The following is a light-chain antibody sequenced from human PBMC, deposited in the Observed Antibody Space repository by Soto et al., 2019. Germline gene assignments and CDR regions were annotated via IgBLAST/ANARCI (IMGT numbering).Light chain of an antibody. V-gene: IGKV3-11*01. Sequence: EIVLTQSPATLSVSPGERATLSCRASQGIATSLAWYQQKPGQAPRLVIYGASNTATSIPARFSGSGSGTDFTLTISSLDPEDFAVYYCQQRSNWPISFGQGTRLDMK. CDR3: QQRSNWPIS. CDR2: GAS. J-gene: IGKJ5*01. CDR1: QGIATS.